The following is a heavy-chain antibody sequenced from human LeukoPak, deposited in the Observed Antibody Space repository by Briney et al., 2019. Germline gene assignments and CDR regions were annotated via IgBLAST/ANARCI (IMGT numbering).Heavy chain of an antibody. V-gene: IGHV4-59*01. J-gene: IGHJ4*02. D-gene: IGHD3-10*01. CDR2: IYYSGST. CDR1: GGSISSYY. Sequence: SETLSLTCTVSGGSISSYYWSWIRQPPGKGLEWIGYIYYSGSTNYNPSLKSRVTISVDTSKNQFSLKLSSVTAADTAVYYCARFSITMVRGDTPMGRFDYWGQGTLVTVSS. CDR3: ARFSITMVRGDTPMGRFDY.